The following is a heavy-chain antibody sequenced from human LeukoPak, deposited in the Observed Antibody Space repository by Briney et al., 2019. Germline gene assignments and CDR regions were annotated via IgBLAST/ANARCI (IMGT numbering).Heavy chain of an antibody. CDR3: ARGRIVVVIPDY. D-gene: IGHD3-22*01. CDR1: GYTFTSYA. J-gene: IGHJ4*02. CDR2: INAGNGNT. Sequence: ASVKVSCKASGYTFTSYAMHWVRQAPGQRLEWMGWINAGNGNTKYSQKFQGRVTTTRDTSASTAYMELSSLRSEDTAVYYCARGRIVVVIPDYWGQGTLVTVSS. V-gene: IGHV1-3*01.